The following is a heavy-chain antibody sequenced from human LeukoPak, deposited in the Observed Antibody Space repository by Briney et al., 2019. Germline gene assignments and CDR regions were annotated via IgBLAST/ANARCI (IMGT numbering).Heavy chain of an antibody. Sequence: GGSLRLSCAASGFTFSNYWMSWVRQAPGKGLEWVANIKQDGSEKYYVDSVKGRFTISRDNAKNSLYLQMNSLRAKDTAVYYCASFRITVAGRTGLDYWGQGTLVTVSS. D-gene: IGHD6-19*01. V-gene: IGHV3-7*01. CDR2: IKQDGSEK. CDR1: GFTFSNYW. J-gene: IGHJ4*02. CDR3: ASFRITVAGRTGLDY.